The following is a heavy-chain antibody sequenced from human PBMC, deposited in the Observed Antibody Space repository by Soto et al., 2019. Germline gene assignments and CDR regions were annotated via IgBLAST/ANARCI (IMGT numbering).Heavy chain of an antibody. CDR1: CGTLSNSSYY. Sequence: SETLFLTYTVACGTLSNSSYYRGMIRQPPGKGLEWIGSIYYSGSTYYNPSLEGRVTISIDKSKNQFYLDLNSVTAADTAMYYCARNGDCTRPGCIVRWFDPWGPGTLDTVSS. D-gene: IGHD2-8*01. CDR2: IYYSGST. J-gene: IGHJ5*02. CDR3: ARNGDCTRPGCIVRWFDP. V-gene: IGHV4-39*07.